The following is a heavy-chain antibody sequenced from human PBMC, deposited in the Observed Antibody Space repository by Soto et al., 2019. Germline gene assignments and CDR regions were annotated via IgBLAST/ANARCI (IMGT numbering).Heavy chain of an antibody. CDR1: GYTFTSYS. D-gene: IGHD1-7*01. CDR3: ARDWAGTIVYYYYYYGMDV. Sequence: GASVQVSCKACGYTFTSYSSSWVRQATGQGLEWMGWISAYNGNTNYAQKLQGRVTMTTDTSTGTAYMELRSLRSDDTAVYYCARDWAGTIVYYYYYYGMDVWGQGTTVTVSS. V-gene: IGHV1-18*01. J-gene: IGHJ6*02. CDR2: ISAYNGNT.